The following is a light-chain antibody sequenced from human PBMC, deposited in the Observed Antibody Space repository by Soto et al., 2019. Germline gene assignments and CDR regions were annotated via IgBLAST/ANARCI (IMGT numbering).Light chain of an antibody. J-gene: IGLJ2*01. V-gene: IGLV2-14*01. CDR1: SSDVGGYNY. CDR2: EVS. CDR3: SSYTSSSTLVV. Sequence: QSALTQPASVSGSPGQSITISCTGTSSDVGGYNYVSWYQQHPDKAPKFMIYEVSNRPSGVSNRFSGSKSGITASLTISGLQAEDEADYYCSSYTSSSTLVVFGGGTKLTVL.